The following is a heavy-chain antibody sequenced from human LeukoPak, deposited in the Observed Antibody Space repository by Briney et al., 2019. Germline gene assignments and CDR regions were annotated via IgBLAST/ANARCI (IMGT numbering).Heavy chain of an antibody. CDR3: ARHGARWLQSAH. D-gene: IGHD5-24*01. J-gene: IGHJ1*01. Sequence: PSETLSLTCTVSGGSISSSSYYWGWIRQPPGKGLEWIGSIYYSGSTYYNPSLKSRVTISVDTSKNQFSLKLNSVTAADTAVYYCARHGARWLQSAHWGQGTLVTVSS. CDR1: GGSISSSSYY. V-gene: IGHV4-39*01. CDR2: IYYSGST.